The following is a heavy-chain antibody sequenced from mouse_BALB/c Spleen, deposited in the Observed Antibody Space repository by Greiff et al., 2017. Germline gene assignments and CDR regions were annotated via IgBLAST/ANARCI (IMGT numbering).Heavy chain of an antibody. V-gene: IGHV3-8*02. CDR3: ARDYGSSEGFAY. CDR2: ISYSGST. Sequence: DVQLQESGPSLVKPSQTLSLSCSVTGDPFTSGYWNWIRTFPGNKLEYMGYISYSGSTYYNPSPKSRISITRDTSKNQYYLQLNSVTTEDTATYYCARDYGSSEGFAYWGQGTLVTVSA. J-gene: IGHJ3*01. D-gene: IGHD1-1*01. CDR1: GDPFTSGY.